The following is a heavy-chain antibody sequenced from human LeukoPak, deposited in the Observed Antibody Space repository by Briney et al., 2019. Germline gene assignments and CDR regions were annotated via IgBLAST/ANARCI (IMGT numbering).Heavy chain of an antibody. D-gene: IGHD4/OR15-4a*01. CDR3: ARRAGAYSHPYDY. Sequence: GGSLRLSCAASGFTFNSYGMSWVRQAPGKGLEWVSFIYSDNTHYSDSGKGRFTISRDNSKNTLYLQMNSLRAEDTAVYYCARRAGAYSHPYDYWGQGTLVTVSS. CDR1: GFTFNSYG. CDR2: IYSDNT. V-gene: IGHV3-53*01. J-gene: IGHJ4*02.